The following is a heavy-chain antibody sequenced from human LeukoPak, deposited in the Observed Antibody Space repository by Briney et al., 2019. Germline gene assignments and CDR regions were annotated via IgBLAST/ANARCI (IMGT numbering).Heavy chain of an antibody. CDR3: ASHGSGSYYSYFAY. D-gene: IGHD3-10*01. J-gene: IGHJ4*02. V-gene: IGHV3-21*01. CDR1: GFTFSSYS. CDR2: ISRSSSYI. Sequence: GGSLRLSCAASGFTFSSYSMNWVRQAPGKGLEWVSFISRSSSYIYYTDSVKGRFTISRDNAKSSLYLQMNSLRAEDTAVYYCASHGSGSYYSYFAYWGQGTVVTVSS.